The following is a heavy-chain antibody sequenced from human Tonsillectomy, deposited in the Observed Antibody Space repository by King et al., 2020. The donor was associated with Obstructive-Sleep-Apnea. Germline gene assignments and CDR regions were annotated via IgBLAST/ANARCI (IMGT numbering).Heavy chain of an antibody. V-gene: IGHV1-2*02. CDR2: INPNSGDT. CDR3: ARAGRLYDGGGYTYYLDF. Sequence: VQLVQSGAEVKKPGASVKVSCKASGYTFTGYYMHWVRQAPGQGLEWVGWINPNSGDTNYAQNFQGRVTMTRDTSISTAYMELSSLRSDDTAVYYCARAGRLYDGGGYTYYLDFWGQGTLVTVSS. CDR1: GYTFTGYY. J-gene: IGHJ4*02. D-gene: IGHD3-22*01.